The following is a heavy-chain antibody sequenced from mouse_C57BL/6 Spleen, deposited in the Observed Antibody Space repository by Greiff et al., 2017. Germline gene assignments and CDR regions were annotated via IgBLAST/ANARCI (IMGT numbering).Heavy chain of an antibody. V-gene: IGHV1-54*01. J-gene: IGHJ3*01. Sequence: QVQLQQSGAELVRPGTSVKVSCKASGYAFTNYLIEWVKQRPGQGLEWIGVINPGSGGTNYNEKFKGKATLTADKSSSTAYMQLSSLTSEDSAVYVCARSRAAQATFAYWGQGTLVTVSA. CDR3: ARSRAAQATFAY. CDR1: GYAFTNYL. D-gene: IGHD3-2*02. CDR2: INPGSGGT.